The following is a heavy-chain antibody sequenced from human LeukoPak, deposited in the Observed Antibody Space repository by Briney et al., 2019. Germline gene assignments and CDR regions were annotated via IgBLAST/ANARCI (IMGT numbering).Heavy chain of an antibody. V-gene: IGHV1-2*06. CDR3: ARDSYDSYFDY. J-gene: IGHJ4*02. Sequence: GASVKVSCKASGYTFTSYGISWVRQAPGQGLEWMGRINPNSGGTNYAQKFQGRVTMTRDTPISTAYMELSRLRSDDTAVYYCARDSYDSYFDYWGQGTLVTVSS. CDR2: INPNSGGT. D-gene: IGHD3-22*01. CDR1: GYTFTSYG.